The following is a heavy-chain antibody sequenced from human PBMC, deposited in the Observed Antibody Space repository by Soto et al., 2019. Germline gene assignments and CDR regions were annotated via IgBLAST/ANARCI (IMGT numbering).Heavy chain of an antibody. CDR3: ARCGNSGYAS. CDR2: INHSGST. Sequence: QVQLQQWGAGLLKPSETLSLTCDVYGGSCSGYYWSWIRQPPGKGLEWMGDINHSGSTNYNPSLKGRVTISVDTSKNQFSLKLSSVTAADTAVYYCARCGNSGYASWGQGTLVTVSS. D-gene: IGHD5-12*01. V-gene: IGHV4-34*01. CDR1: GGSCSGYY. J-gene: IGHJ5*02.